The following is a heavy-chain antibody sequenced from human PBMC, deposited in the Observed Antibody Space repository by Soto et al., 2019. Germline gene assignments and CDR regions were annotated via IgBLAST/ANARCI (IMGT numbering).Heavy chain of an antibody. V-gene: IGHV3-23*01. CDR1: GFTFSTYA. CDR2: ISASGTNT. Sequence: GGSLRLSCAASGFTFSTYALSWARQAPGKGLEWVSTISASGTNTHYADSVRGRFTISRGNSKNTLYLQMESLRVEDTAVYYCARVGATLYDYWGQGTLVTVSS. CDR3: ARVGATLYDY. J-gene: IGHJ4*02. D-gene: IGHD1-26*01.